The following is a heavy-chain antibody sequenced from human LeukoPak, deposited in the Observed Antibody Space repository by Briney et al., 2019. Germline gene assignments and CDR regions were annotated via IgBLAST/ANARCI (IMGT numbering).Heavy chain of an antibody. V-gene: IGHV3-11*01. Sequence: GGSLRLSCAASGFTFSDYYMSWIRQAPGKGLEWVPYISSSGSTIYYADSVKGRFTISRDNAKNSLYLQMNSLRAEDTAVYYCARDPGDSSGEVYLDYWGQGTLVTVSS. J-gene: IGHJ4*02. D-gene: IGHD6-19*01. CDR3: ARDPGDSSGEVYLDY. CDR2: ISSSGSTI. CDR1: GFTFSDYY.